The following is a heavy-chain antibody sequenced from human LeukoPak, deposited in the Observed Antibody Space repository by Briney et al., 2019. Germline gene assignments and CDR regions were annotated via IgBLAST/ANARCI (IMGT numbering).Heavy chain of an antibody. V-gene: IGHV3-23*01. J-gene: IGHJ4*02. CDR1: GFTFSDYA. D-gene: IGHD5-12*01. CDR3: ARNENSGWGYFDY. Sequence: GGSLRLSCAASGFTFSDYAMSWVRQAPGKGLEWVSVIGGSNGITFYVGSVKGRFTISRDNSKDTLYLQMNSLRAEDTAVYYCARNENSGWGYFDYWGQGTLVTVSS. CDR2: IGGSNGIT.